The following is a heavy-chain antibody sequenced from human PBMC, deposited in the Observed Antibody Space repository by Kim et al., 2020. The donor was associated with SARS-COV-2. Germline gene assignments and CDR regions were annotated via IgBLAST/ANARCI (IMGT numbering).Heavy chain of an antibody. J-gene: IGHJ4*02. Sequence: GSTHYTPSLKSRVTISVDTSKNQFSLKLSSVTAADTAVDYCASQYDYGESWGQGTLVTVSS. CDR3: ASQYDYGES. CDR2: GST. D-gene: IGHD4-17*01. V-gene: IGHV4-39*01.